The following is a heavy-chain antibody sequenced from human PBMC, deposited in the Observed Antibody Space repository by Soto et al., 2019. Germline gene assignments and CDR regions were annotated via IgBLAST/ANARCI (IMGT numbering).Heavy chain of an antibody. CDR2: IWYDGSNK. CDR3: AGSSGYYFFDY. J-gene: IGHJ4*02. CDR1: GFSFSSYG. D-gene: IGHD3-22*01. V-gene: IGHV3-33*01. Sequence: QVQLVESGGGVVQPGRSLRLSCAASGFSFSSYGMRWVRQAPGKGLVWVAVIWYDGSNKYYAGSVKGRFTISRDNSKNTLYLQMNSPRAEDTAVYYCAGSSGYYFFDYWGQGTLVTVSS.